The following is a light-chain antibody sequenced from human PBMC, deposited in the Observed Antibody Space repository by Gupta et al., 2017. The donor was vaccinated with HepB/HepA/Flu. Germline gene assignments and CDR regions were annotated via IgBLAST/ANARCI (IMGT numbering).Light chain of an antibody. CDR1: QGAGIV. CDR2: CAS. V-gene: IGKV1-17*01. CDR3: LQSNSYPWT. Sequence: DLPMTQCPYSLSPSVGDRVTITSRASQGAGIVLAWYRQIPGKDPKRLIHCASSLQTGVPSRFSGTCSGTQFTLTINILHPEDFATYYCLQSNSYPWTFGQGTKVDI. J-gene: IGKJ1*01.